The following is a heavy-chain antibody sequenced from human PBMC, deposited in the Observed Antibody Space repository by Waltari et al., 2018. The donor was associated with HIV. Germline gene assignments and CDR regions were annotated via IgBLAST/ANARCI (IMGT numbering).Heavy chain of an antibody. CDR1: GFTFSNYA. Sequence: EVQLLESGGGLVQPGGSLRLSCAASGFTFSNYAMSWVRQAPGKGLEWVSAISGSGGSTYYADSVKDRFTISRDNSKNTLYLQMNSLRAEDTAVYYCAKATNPITMIVVPREFDPWGQGTLVTVSS. D-gene: IGHD3-22*01. CDR3: AKATNPITMIVVPREFDP. CDR2: ISGSGGST. J-gene: IGHJ5*02. V-gene: IGHV3-23*01.